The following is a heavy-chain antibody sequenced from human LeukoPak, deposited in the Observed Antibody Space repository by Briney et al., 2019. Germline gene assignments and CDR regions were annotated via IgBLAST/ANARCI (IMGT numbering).Heavy chain of an antibody. J-gene: IGHJ4*02. Sequence: ASVKVSCKASGYTFTGYYIHWARQAPGQGLEWMGWINPNSGGTNYAQKFQGRVTMTRDTSISTAYMELSRLRSDDTAVYYCVRGQWELLSFFDYWGQGTLVTVSS. D-gene: IGHD1-26*01. CDR3: VRGQWELLSFFDY. V-gene: IGHV1-2*02. CDR1: GYTFTGYY. CDR2: INPNSGGT.